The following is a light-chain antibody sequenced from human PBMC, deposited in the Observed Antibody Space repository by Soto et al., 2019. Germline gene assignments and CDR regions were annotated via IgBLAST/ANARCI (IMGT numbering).Light chain of an antibody. V-gene: IGLV1-44*01. J-gene: IGLJ2*01. CDR2: SNN. CDR1: ISNIGRNI. CDR3: AAWDDSLNGVV. Sequence: QSVLTQPPSASGTPGQRVTISCSGHISNIGRNIVNWYQQLPGTAPKLLIYSNNQRPSGVPDRFSGSKSGTAASLAISGLQSEDEADYYCAAWDDSLNGVVFGGGTKGTVL.